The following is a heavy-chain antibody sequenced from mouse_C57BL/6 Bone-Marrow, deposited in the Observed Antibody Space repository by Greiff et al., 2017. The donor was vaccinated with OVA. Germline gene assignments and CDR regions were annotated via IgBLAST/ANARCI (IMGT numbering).Heavy chain of an antibody. CDR1: GYTFTSYG. J-gene: IGHJ1*03. V-gene: IGHV1-81*01. CDR3: ARRGTTVAYWYFDV. CDR2: IYPRSGNT. D-gene: IGHD1-1*01. Sequence: QVQLQQSGAELARPGASVKLSCKASGYTFTSYGISWVKQRTGQGLEWIGEIYPRSGNTYYNETFKGKATLTADKSSSTAYMELRSLTSEDSAVYFCARRGTTVAYWYFDVWGTGTTVTVSS.